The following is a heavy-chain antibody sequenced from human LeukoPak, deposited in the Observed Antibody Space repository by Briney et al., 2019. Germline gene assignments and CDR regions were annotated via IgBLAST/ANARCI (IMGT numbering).Heavy chain of an antibody. CDR3: ARDECSGGSCYDYWFDP. Sequence: PGGSLRLSCAASGFTFSSYAMHWVRQAPGKGLEWVAVISYDGSNKYYADSVKGRFTISRDNSKNTLYLQMNSLRAEDTAVYYCARDECSGGSCYDYWFDPWGQGTLVTVS. D-gene: IGHD2-15*01. J-gene: IGHJ5*02. V-gene: IGHV3-30*04. CDR2: ISYDGSNK. CDR1: GFTFSSYA.